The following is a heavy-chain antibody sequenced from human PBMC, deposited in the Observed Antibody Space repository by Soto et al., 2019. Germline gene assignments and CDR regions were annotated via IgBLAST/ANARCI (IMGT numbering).Heavy chain of an antibody. CDR1: GYTFTSYG. CDR3: AREYYDSSGYSPTFDY. D-gene: IGHD3-22*01. V-gene: IGHV1-18*01. J-gene: IGHJ4*02. Sequence: ASVKVSCKASGYTFTSYGISWVRQAPGQGLEWMGWISAYNGNTNYAQKLQGRVTMTTDTSTSTAYMELRSLRSDDTAVYYCAREYYDSSGYSPTFDYRGQGTLVTVSS. CDR2: ISAYNGNT.